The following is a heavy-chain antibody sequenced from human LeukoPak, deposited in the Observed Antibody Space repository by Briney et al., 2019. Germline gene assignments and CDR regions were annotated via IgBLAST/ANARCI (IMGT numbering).Heavy chain of an antibody. Sequence: PGGSLRLSCAASGFTFSSYGMHWVRQAPGKGLEWVAFIRYDGSNKNYADSVKGRFTISRDNSKNTLYLQMNSLRAEDTAVYYCAKDGTYWSGYDLKAFEGRPNYMDVWGKGTTVTISS. J-gene: IGHJ6*03. CDR2: IRYDGSNK. CDR3: AKDGTYWSGYDLKAFEGRPNYMDV. V-gene: IGHV3-30*02. CDR1: GFTFSSYG. D-gene: IGHD5-12*01.